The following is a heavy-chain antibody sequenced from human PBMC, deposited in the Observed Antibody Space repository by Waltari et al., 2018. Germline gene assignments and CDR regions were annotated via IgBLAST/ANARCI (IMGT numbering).Heavy chain of an antibody. J-gene: IGHJ4*02. CDR1: GFHVSSNS. CDR2: IYSGGNT. Sequence: VQLVESGGGLIQPGGSLRLSCAASGFHVSSNSMSWVSQAPGKGLEWVSVIYSGGNTYYADSVEGRFTISRDNSKNTLYLQMNSLRAEDTAVYYCAREPSHWGQGTLVTVSS. CDR3: AREPSH. V-gene: IGHV3-53*01.